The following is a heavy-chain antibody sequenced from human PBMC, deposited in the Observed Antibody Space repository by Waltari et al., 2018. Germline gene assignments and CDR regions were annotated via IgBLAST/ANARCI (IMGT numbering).Heavy chain of an antibody. Sequence: QVQLQQWGAGLLKPSETLSLTCAVYGGSFSGYYWSWLRQPPGKGLEWIGEINHSGSTNYNPSLKSRVTISVDTSKNQFSLKLSSVTAADTAVYYCARGLLAYNWNYFAWFDPWGQGTLVTVSS. CDR3: ARGLLAYNWNYFAWFDP. J-gene: IGHJ5*02. CDR1: GGSFSGYY. CDR2: INHSGST. D-gene: IGHD1-7*01. V-gene: IGHV4-34*01.